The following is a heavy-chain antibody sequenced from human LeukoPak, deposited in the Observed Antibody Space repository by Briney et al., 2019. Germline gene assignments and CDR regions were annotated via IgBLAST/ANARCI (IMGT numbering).Heavy chain of an antibody. V-gene: IGHV1-69*05. Sequence: ASVKVSCKASGGTFSSYAISWVRQAPGQGLEWIGRIIPIFGTADYAQKFQGRVTITTDESTSTAYMELSSLRSEDTAVYYCARRRVRGVRGYFDYWGQGTLVTVSS. CDR2: IIPIFGTA. CDR1: GGTFSSYA. CDR3: ARRRVRGVRGYFDY. D-gene: IGHD3-10*01. J-gene: IGHJ4*02.